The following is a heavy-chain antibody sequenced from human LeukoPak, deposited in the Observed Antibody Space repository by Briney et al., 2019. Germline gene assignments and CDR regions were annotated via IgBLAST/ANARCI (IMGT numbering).Heavy chain of an antibody. CDR2: INHSGST. J-gene: IGHJ4*02. V-gene: IGHV4-34*01. CDR1: GGSFSGYY. CDR3: ARVPPYGSGRGYFDY. Sequence: PSETLSLTCAVYGGSFSGYYWGWIRQPPGKGLEWIGEINHSGSTNYNPSLKSRVTISVDTSKNQFSLKLSSVTAADTAVYYCARVPPYGSGRGYFDYWGQGTLVTVSS. D-gene: IGHD3-10*01.